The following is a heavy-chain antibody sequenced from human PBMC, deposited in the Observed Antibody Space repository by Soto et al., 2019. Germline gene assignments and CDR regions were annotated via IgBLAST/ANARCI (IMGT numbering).Heavy chain of an antibody. CDR3: ARIWGSVYNSVFDY. J-gene: IGHJ4*02. V-gene: IGHV2-26*02. D-gene: IGHD3-16*01. CDR2: IFSKDEK. CDR1: GFSLTNARMG. Sequence: QVTLKESGPVLVKPTETLTLTCTVSGFSLTNARMGVTWIRQPPGKALEWLAHIFSKDEKSYSQALKTRLTISKDTSKSQVVLTMTNMDPVDTATYYCARIWGSVYNSVFDYWGQGTLVTVSS.